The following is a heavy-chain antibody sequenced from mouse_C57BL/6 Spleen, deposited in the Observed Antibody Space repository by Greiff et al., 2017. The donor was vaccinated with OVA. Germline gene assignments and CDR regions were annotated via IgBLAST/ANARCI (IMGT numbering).Heavy chain of an antibody. Sequence: EVQLVESGGDLVKPGGSLKLSCAASGFTFSSYGMSWVRQTPDKRLEWVATISSGGSYTYYPDSVKGRFTISRDNAKNTLYLQMSSLKSEDTAMYYCARQGYGGAMDYWGQGTSVTVSS. CDR2: ISSGGSYT. V-gene: IGHV5-6*01. J-gene: IGHJ4*01. CDR1: GFTFSSYG. D-gene: IGHD1-1*01. CDR3: ARQGYGGAMDY.